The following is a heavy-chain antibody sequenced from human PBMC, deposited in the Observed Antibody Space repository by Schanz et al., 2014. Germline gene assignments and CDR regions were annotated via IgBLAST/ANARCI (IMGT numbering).Heavy chain of an antibody. J-gene: IGHJ4*02. CDR3: ARAGFDLGELGY. D-gene: IGHD3-16*01. Sequence: EVQLVESGGGFVQPGGSLRLSCAASGFAFRRYWMHWVRQDPGKGLVWLSRVHSDESNKDYADSVKGRFTISRDNAKNTLHLQMNSLRVEDTAVYYCARAGFDLGELGYWGRGTQVTVSS. CDR1: GFAFRRYW. CDR2: VHSDESNK. V-gene: IGHV3-74*01.